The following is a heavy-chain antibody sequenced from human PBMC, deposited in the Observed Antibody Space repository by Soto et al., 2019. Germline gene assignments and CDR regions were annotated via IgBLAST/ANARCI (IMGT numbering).Heavy chain of an antibody. CDR1: GYSISSGYY. J-gene: IGHJ5*02. CDR2: IYHSGST. CDR3: ARVNQDIVVVPAAHWFDP. D-gene: IGHD2-2*01. V-gene: IGHV4-38-2*01. Sequence: SETLSLTCAVSGYSISSGYYWGWIRQPPGKGLEWIGSIYHSGSTYYNPSLKSRVTISVDTSKNQFSLKLNSVTAADTAVYYCARVNQDIVVVPAAHWFDPWGQGTLVTVSS.